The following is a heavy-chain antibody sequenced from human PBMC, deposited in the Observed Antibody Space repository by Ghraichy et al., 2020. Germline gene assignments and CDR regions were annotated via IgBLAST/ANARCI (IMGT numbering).Heavy chain of an antibody. D-gene: IGHD3-3*01. CDR1: GYSISSGYY. CDR3: ARRYMNDFWSGYYTDAFDI. Sequence: SETLSLTCAVSGYSISSGYYWGWIRQPPWKGLEWIGSIYHSGGTYYNPSLKRRVTISVDTSQNQFYLKLSSVTAADTAVYYCARRYMNDFWSGYYTDAFDIWGQGTMVTVSS. CDR2: IYHSGGT. J-gene: IGHJ3*02. V-gene: IGHV4-38-2*01.